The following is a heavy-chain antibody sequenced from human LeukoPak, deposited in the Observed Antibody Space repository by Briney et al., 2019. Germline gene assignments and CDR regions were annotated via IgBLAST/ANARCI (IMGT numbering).Heavy chain of an antibody. J-gene: IGHJ4*02. CDR2: IYYTGST. CDR3: ARVYQSAEYYFDY. Sequence: SETLSLTCTDSGGSIHSYYWSWIRQPPGKGLEWIGYIYYTGSTEYHPSLKSRVTISLDTSKNQFSLKLTSVTAADTPVYYCARVYQSAEYYFDYWGQGNLVSVSS. V-gene: IGHV4-59*01. CDR1: GGSIHSYY. D-gene: IGHD2-2*01.